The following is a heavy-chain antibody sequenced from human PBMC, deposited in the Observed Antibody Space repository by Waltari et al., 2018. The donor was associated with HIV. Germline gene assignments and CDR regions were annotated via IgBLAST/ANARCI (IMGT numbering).Heavy chain of an antibody. CDR2: SNHSGST. D-gene: IGHD3-3*01. CDR1: GGSFSGYY. J-gene: IGHJ4*02. CDR3: ARAATIFGVVIGYYFDY. V-gene: IGHV4-34*01. Sequence: QVQLQQWGAGLLKPSETLSLTCAVYGGSFSGYYWSWIRQPPGKGLEWIGESNHSGSTTDNPSLKIRVTISVDTSKNQFSLRLSSVTAADTAVYYCARAATIFGVVIGYYFDYWGQGTLVTVSS.